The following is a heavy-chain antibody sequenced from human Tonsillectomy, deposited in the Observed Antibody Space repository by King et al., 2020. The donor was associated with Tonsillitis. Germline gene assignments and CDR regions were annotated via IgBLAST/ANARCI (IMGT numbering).Heavy chain of an antibody. V-gene: IGHV4-39*01. Sequence: LQLQESGPGLVKPSETLSLTCTVSGGSISSSSYYWGWIRQPPGKGLEWIGSIYYSGSTYYNPSLKSRVTISVDTSKNQFSLKLSSVTAADTAVYYFARVRFHLHYYGMDVWGQGTTVTVSS. J-gene: IGHJ6*02. CDR3: ARVRFHLHYYGMDV. CDR1: GGSISSSSYY. CDR2: IYYSGST.